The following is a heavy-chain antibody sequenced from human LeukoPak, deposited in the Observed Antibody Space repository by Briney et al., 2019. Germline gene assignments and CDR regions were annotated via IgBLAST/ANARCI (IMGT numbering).Heavy chain of an antibody. CDR1: GFTFSSYW. J-gene: IGHJ4*02. V-gene: IGHV3-7*01. Sequence: GGSLRLSCAASGFTFSSYWMSWVRQAPWKGLEWVANIKQDGSEKYYVDSVKGRFTISRDNAKNSLYLQMNSLRAEDTAVYYCARDVSYGYYYAYYFDYWGQGTLVTVSS. CDR2: IKQDGSEK. CDR3: ARDVSYGYYYAYYFDY. D-gene: IGHD3-22*01.